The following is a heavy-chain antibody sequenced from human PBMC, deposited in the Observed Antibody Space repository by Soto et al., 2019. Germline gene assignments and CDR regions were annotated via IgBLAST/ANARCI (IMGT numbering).Heavy chain of an antibody. CDR1: GYTFTSYD. Sequence: GSSVKVSCKASGYTFTSYDINWVRQATGQGLEWMGWINPNSGNTGYAQKFQGRVTMTRNTSISTAYMELSSLRAEDTAVYYCARGRVGRGVIVDYWGQGTLVTVS. D-gene: IGHD3-10*01. CDR2: INPNSGNT. J-gene: IGHJ4*02. V-gene: IGHV1-8*01. CDR3: ARGRVGRGVIVDY.